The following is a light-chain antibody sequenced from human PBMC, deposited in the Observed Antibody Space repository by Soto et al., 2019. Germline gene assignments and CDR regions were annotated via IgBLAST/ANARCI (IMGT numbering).Light chain of an antibody. V-gene: IGKV3-11*01. Sequence: EVVLTQSPATLSLSPGDRATLSCRASQSIDIYLAWYQQKPGQAPRLLIYDAFQRAAGIPARFSGGGSGTDVTLTITSLEPEDFAIYYCQQRSNWSPPFTFGQGTKLEI. CDR3: QQRSNWSPPFT. J-gene: IGKJ2*01. CDR2: DAF. CDR1: QSIDIY.